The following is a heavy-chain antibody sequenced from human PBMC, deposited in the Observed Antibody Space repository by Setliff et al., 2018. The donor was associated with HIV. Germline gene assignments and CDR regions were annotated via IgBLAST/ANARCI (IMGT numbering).Heavy chain of an antibody. CDR2: IKQDGSEK. D-gene: IGHD2-2*01. Sequence: GGSLRLSCAASGFTFSRYWMSWVRQAPGKGLEWVANIKQDGSEKYYVDSVRGRFTISRDNAKNSLYLQMNSLRAEETAVYYCARERLYIVVVPAAIPYEGYYYMDVWGKGTTVTVSS. CDR1: GFTFSRYW. J-gene: IGHJ6*03. CDR3: ARERLYIVVVPAAIPYEGYYYMDV. V-gene: IGHV3-7*01.